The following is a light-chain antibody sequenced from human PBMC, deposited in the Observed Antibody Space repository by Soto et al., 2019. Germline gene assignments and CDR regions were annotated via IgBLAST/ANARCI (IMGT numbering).Light chain of an antibody. V-gene: IGLV2-14*01. J-gene: IGLJ1*01. CDR2: EVN. CDR3: TSYTSSTLRIV. Sequence: QSVLTQPASVSGSPGQSITISCTGTSSDIGGFNYVSWYQQHPGKAPKLMIYEVNNRPSGVSSRFSGSKSGYTASLSISGLQTEDEAEYYCTSYTSSTLRIVFGSGTKPTVL. CDR1: SSDIGGFNY.